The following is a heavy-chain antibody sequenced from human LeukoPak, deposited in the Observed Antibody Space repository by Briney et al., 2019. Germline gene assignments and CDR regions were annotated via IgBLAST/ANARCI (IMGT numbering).Heavy chain of an antibody. J-gene: IGHJ5*02. Sequence: PSETLSLTCAVYGGSFSGYYWSWIRQPPGKGLEWIGEINHSGSTNYNPSLKSRVTISVDTSKNQFSLKLSSVTAADTAVYYCARRAESYNWFDPWGQGTLVTVSS. CDR1: GGSFSGYY. V-gene: IGHV4-34*01. CDR2: INHSGST. D-gene: IGHD2/OR15-2a*01. CDR3: ARRAESYNWFDP.